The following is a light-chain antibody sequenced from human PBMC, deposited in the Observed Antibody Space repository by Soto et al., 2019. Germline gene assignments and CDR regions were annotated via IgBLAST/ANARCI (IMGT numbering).Light chain of an antibody. V-gene: IGKV1-33*01. CDR2: DAS. CDR1: QDISKY. CDR3: QQYNNLPRT. Sequence: DNQMTQSQSSLSASVGDRVTITCQASQDISKYLNWYQQKPGKAPTLLIYDASNLETGVPSRFSGSGSGTAFTFTISSLQPEDIATYYCQQYNNLPRTFGQGTKVEIK. J-gene: IGKJ1*01.